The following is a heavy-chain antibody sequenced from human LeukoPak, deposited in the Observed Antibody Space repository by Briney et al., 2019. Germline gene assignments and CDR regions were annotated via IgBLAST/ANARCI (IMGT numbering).Heavy chain of an antibody. J-gene: IGHJ3*02. V-gene: IGHV4-4*07. Sequence: SETLSLTCTVSGGSISSYYWSWIRQPAGKGLEWIGRICTGGSTNYNPSLKSRVTMSADTSKNQFSLKLSSVTAADTAVYYCARDGGVGGGYYLDAFDIWGQGTMVTVSS. D-gene: IGHD3-10*01. CDR1: GGSISSYY. CDR2: ICTGGST. CDR3: ARDGGVGGGYYLDAFDI.